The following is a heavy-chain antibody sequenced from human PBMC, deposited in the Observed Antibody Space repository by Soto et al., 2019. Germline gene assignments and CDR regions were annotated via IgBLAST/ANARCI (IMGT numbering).Heavy chain of an antibody. Sequence: EVQLVESEGALVQPGGSLRLSCAASGFTFSRSWMMWVRQAPGKGLEWVANIKHDGSETYYVASVKGRFTISRDNTKNSLFLLMNNLRVEDTAVYYCATDVGVDWGQGTLVTVSS. CDR1: GFTFSRSW. D-gene: IGHD2-21*01. V-gene: IGHV3-7*01. CDR2: IKHDGSET. CDR3: ATDVGVD. J-gene: IGHJ1*01.